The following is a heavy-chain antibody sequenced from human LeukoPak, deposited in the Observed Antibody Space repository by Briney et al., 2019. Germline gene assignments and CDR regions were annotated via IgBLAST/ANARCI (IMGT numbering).Heavy chain of an antibody. V-gene: IGHV4-4*07. CDR1: GVFISSYY. Sequence: SETLSPTSTVPGVFISSYYRSGIRQPAGKGLEWIGRIYTSGRTNYNSSLKSRVPMSVDTSKNQFSLKLSSVTAADTAVYYCSRYSGTYLDAFGIWGRGTKVTVSS. D-gene: IGHD1-26*01. J-gene: IGHJ3*02. CDR3: SRYSGTYLDAFGI. CDR2: IYTSGRT.